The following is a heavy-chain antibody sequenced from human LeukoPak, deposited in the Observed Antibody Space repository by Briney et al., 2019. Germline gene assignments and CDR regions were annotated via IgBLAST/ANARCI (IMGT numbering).Heavy chain of an antibody. D-gene: IGHD3-22*01. CDR2: IGAYNGNT. V-gene: IGHV1-18*01. Sequence: GASVKVSCKASGYTFTSYGISWVRQAPGQGLEWMGWIGAYNGNTNYAQKLQGRVTMTTDTSTSTAYMELRSLRSDDTAVYYCARGPYYYDSSGYFNWFDPWGQGTLVTVSS. CDR1: GYTFTSYG. J-gene: IGHJ5*02. CDR3: ARGPYYYDSSGYFNWFDP.